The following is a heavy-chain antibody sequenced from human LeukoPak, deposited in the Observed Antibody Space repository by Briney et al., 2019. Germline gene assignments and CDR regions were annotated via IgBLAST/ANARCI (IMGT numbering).Heavy chain of an antibody. CDR3: ARVVGSSGWAQIYYYYYMDV. J-gene: IGHJ6*03. D-gene: IGHD6-19*01. CDR1: GGSISSYY. Sequence: ESSETLSLTCTVSGGSISSYYWSWIRQPPGKGLEWMGYIYYSGSTNYNPSLKSRVTISVDTSNNQFSLKLSSVTAADTAVYYCARVVGSSGWAQIYYYYYMDVWGKGTTVTVSS. V-gene: IGHV4-59*01. CDR2: IYYSGST.